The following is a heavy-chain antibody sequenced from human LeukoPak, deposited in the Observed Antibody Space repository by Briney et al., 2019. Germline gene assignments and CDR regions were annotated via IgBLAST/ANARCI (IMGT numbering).Heavy chain of an antibody. D-gene: IGHD3-16*01. CDR2: IYSGDNT. J-gene: IGHJ4*02. V-gene: IGHV3-66*02. Sequence: GGSLRLSCAASGFTVSNNYMSWARQAPGKGLEWVSVIYSGDNTYYVESVKGRFTISRDNSKNTLFLQMNRLRAEDTAVYYCAGRRVLDASFDYWGQGTLSPSPQ. CDR3: AGRRVLDASFDY. CDR1: GFTVSNNY.